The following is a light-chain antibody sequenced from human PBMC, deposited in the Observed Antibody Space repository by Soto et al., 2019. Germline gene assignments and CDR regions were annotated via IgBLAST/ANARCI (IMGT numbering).Light chain of an antibody. J-gene: IGKJ1*01. Sequence: EIVMTQSPSTLSVSKGERATISCRASQSISILLAWYQQKPGQAPRLLIYDASTMATGIPARFSGSGSGTEFTLTISSLQSEDFAVYYCQQYNNWPRTFGQGTKVDIK. CDR1: QSISIL. CDR3: QQYNNWPRT. CDR2: DAS. V-gene: IGKV3-15*01.